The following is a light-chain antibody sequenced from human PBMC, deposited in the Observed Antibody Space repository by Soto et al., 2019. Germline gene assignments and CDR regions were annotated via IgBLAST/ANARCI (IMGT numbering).Light chain of an antibody. CDR3: QQYNNWTFS. CDR2: DVS. V-gene: IGKV3-15*01. CDR1: QGGTTN. Sequence: DIVMTQSPARLSVSPGGRVTFSCRAGQGGTTNFAWYQQKSGQSPRILMYDVSTRATGVPARFSGSGSETDFTLTISGLQYEDSAVYFCQQYNNWTFSFGQGTRLEIK. J-gene: IGKJ5*01.